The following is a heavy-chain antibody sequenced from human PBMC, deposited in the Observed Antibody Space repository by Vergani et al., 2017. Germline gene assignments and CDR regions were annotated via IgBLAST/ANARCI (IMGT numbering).Heavy chain of an antibody. Sequence: QVQLVQSGAEVKKPGASVKVSCKASGYTFTGYYMHWVRQAPGQGLEWMGWINPNSGGTNYAQKFQGRVTMTTDTSTSTAYMELRSLRSDDTAVYYCASSALRLEWLSASYGMDVWGQGTTVTVSS. J-gene: IGHJ6*02. D-gene: IGHD3-3*01. CDR1: GYTFTGYY. CDR2: INPNSGGT. V-gene: IGHV1-2*02. CDR3: ASSALRLEWLSASYGMDV.